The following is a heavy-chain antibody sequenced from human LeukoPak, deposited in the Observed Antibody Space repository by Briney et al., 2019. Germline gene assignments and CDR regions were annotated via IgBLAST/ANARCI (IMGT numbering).Heavy chain of an antibody. CDR3: ATQLGVYYYDSSAPFDY. V-gene: IGHV1-69*13. D-gene: IGHD3-22*01. J-gene: IGHJ4*02. Sequence: GASVKVSCKASGGTFSSYANSWVRQAPGQGLEWMGGIIPIFGTANYAQKFQGRVTITADESTSTAYMELSSLRSEDTAVYYCATQLGVYYYDSSAPFDYWGQGTLVTVSS. CDR1: GGTFSSYA. CDR2: IIPIFGTA.